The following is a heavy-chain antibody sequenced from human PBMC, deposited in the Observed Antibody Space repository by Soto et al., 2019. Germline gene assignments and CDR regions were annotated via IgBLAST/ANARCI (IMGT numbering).Heavy chain of an antibody. D-gene: IGHD2-2*01. V-gene: IGHV1-69*01. Sequence: QVQLVQSGDEVKKPGSSVKVFCKASGGTFSNYTISWVRQAPGQGLEWMGGIITVFGTTDYEQKFQGRVTITADGATSTAYMKLSSLRSADTAVYYCASSSPYIVVRKPTGNPDYYGIDVWGHWTTVTVSS. CDR1: GGTFSNYT. J-gene: IGHJ6*02. CDR2: IITVFGTT. CDR3: ASSSPYIVVRKPTGNPDYYGIDV.